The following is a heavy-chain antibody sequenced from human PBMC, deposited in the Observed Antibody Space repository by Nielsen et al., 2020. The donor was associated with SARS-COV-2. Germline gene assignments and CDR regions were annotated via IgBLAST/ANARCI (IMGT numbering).Heavy chain of an antibody. CDR2: IYYSGST. V-gene: IGHV4-61*08. CDR3: ARGRTENYDFWSGYYYYYYYMDV. J-gene: IGHJ6*03. Sequence: SETLSLTCTVSGGSISSGGYYWTWIRQHPRKGLEWIGYIYYSGSTNYNPSLKSRVTISVDTSKNQFSLKLSSVTAADTAVYYCARGRTENYDFWSGYYYYYYYMDVWGKGTTVTVSS. CDR1: GGSISSGGYY. D-gene: IGHD3-3*01.